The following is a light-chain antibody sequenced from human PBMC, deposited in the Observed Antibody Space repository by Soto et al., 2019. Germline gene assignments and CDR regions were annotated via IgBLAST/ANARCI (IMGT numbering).Light chain of an antibody. J-gene: IGKJ4*01. Sequence: DLTASPSSLSMSPDERATLSCRASQSISTYLAWYQKKPGQAPRLLIYDASYRATGIPDRFSGSGSGTDFTLTISRLDPEDFAVYYCQQYGSSPFFGGGTKVDIK. CDR2: DAS. CDR1: QSISTY. CDR3: QQYGSSPF. V-gene: IGKV3-20*01.